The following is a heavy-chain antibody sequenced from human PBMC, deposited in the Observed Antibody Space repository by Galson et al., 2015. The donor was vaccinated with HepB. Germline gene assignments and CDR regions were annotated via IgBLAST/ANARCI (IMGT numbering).Heavy chain of an antibody. D-gene: IGHD3-10*01. CDR3: ARLLKERGQYFDY. CDR1: GFTFSSYS. Sequence: SLRLSCAASGFTFSSYSMNWVRQAPGKGLEWVSYISSSSSTIYYADSVKGRFTISRDNAKNSLYLQMNSLRAEDTAVYYCARLLKERGQYFDYWGQGTLVTVSS. J-gene: IGHJ4*02. CDR2: ISSSSSTI. V-gene: IGHV3-48*01.